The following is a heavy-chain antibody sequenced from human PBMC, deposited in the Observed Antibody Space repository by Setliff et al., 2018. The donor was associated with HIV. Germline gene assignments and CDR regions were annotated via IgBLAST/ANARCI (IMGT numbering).Heavy chain of an antibody. CDR1: GGPISSGSYY. J-gene: IGHJ3*02. D-gene: IGHD3-9*01. CDR2: IYTSGST. V-gene: IGHV4-61*09. Sequence: SETLSLTCTVSGGPISSGSYYWSWIRQPAGKGLEWIGHIYTSGSTNYNPSLKSRVTISVDTSKNHFSLKLSSVTAADTAVYYCARRERYYDILTGRVFDGFDIWGQGTMVT. CDR3: ARRERYYDILTGRVFDGFDI.